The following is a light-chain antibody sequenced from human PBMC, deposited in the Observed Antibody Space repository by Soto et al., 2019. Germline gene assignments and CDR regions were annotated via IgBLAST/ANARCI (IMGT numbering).Light chain of an antibody. CDR3: AAWDDNLNGPL. J-gene: IGLJ3*02. CDR2: SDD. CDR1: NSNIGRDS. Sequence: QSALTQPPSLSGTPGQRVTISCSGSNSNIGRDSVNWYQHFPGTAPQILIYSDDERTSGVPDRFSGSTSGTAASLAISWLQSEDEAEYYCAAWDDNLNGPLFGGGTKLTVL. V-gene: IGLV1-44*01.